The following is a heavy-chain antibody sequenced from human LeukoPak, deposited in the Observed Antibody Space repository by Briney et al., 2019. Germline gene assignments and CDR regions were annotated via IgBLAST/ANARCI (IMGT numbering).Heavy chain of an antibody. CDR1: GYSFTSYW. CDR2: IYPGDSDT. CDR3: ARHPGGRLPSSPYYFDY. J-gene: IGHJ4*02. V-gene: IGHV5-51*01. D-gene: IGHD3-16*01. Sequence: GESLKISCKVSGYSFTSYWIGWVRQMPGKGLEWMRIIYPGDSDTRYSPSFQGQVTTSADKSISTAYLQWSSLKASDTAMYYCARHPGGRLPSSPYYFDYWGQGTLVTVSS.